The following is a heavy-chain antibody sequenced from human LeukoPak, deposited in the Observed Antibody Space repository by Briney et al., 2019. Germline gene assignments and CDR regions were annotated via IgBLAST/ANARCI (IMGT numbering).Heavy chain of an antibody. J-gene: IGHJ4*02. V-gene: IGHV3-30*04. CDR3: ARDHHGDYLSVYYFDY. CDR2: ISYDGSNK. Sequence: GGSLRLSCAASGFTFSSYAMHWVRQAPGKGLEWVAVISYDGSNKYYADSVKGRFTISRDNSKNTLYLQMNSLRAEDTAVYYCARDHHGDYLSVYYFDYWGQGTLVTVSS. CDR1: GFTFSSYA. D-gene: IGHD4-17*01.